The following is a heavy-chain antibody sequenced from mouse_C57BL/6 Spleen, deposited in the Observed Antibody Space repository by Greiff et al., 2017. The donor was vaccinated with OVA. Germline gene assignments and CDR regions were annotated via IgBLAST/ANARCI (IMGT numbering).Heavy chain of an antibody. CDR3: TKGSSGTDFDY. V-gene: IGHV1-15*01. CDR2: IDPETGGT. J-gene: IGHJ2*01. D-gene: IGHD3-2*02. CDR1: GYTFTDYE. Sequence: VQLQQSGAELVRPGASVTLSCKASGYTFTDYEMHWVKQTPVHGLEWIGAIDPETGGTAYNQKFKGKAILTADKSSSTAYMELRSLTSEDSAVYYCTKGSSGTDFDYWGKGTTLTVSS.